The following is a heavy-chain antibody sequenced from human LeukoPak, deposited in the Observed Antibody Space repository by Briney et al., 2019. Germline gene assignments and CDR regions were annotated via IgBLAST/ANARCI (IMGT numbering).Heavy chain of an antibody. CDR2: IYHSGST. D-gene: IGHD3-10*01. CDR3: ARYYTSGSFDY. Sequence: SETLSLTCTVSGYSISSGYYWGWIRQPPGKGLEWIGRIYHSGSTYYNPSLKSRVTISVDTSKNQFSLKLSSVTAADTAVYYCARYYTSGSFDYWGQGTLVTVSS. V-gene: IGHV4-38-2*02. CDR1: GYSISSGYY. J-gene: IGHJ4*02.